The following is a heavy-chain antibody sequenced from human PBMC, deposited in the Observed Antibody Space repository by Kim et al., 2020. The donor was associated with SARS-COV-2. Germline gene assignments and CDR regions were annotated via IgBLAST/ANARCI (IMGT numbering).Heavy chain of an antibody. J-gene: IGHJ6*02. CDR2: INPNSGVT. CDR1: GYTLTDYY. Sequence: ASVKVSCKASGYTLTDYYLHWVRQAPGQGLEWMGWINPNSGVTKYAQTFQGRVTMTRDTSMRTAHMELSSLRSDDTAMYYCARSGYYYGLDVWGQGTTVT. CDR3: ARSGYYYGLDV. V-gene: IGHV1-2*02.